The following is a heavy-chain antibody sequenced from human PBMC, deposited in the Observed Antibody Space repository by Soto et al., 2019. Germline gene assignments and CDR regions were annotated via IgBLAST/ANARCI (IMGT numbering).Heavy chain of an antibody. CDR1: GGTFSSYA. CDR2: IIPIFGTA. V-gene: IGHV1-69*13. Sequence: ASVKVSCKASGGTFSSYAISWVRQAPGQGLEWMGGIIPIFGTANYAQKFQGRVTITADESTSTAYMELSSLRSEDTAVYYCARAVLYYYGMDVWGQGTTVTVSS. J-gene: IGHJ6*02. D-gene: IGHD6-6*01. CDR3: ARAVLYYYGMDV.